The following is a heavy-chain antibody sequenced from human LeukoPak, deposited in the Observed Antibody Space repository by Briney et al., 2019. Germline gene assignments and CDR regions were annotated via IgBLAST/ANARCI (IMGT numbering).Heavy chain of an antibody. CDR3: ARYFYDSSGSYSEPYWYFDV. Sequence: ASVKVSCKASGYTFTNFAMNWVRQAPGQGLEYMGWINTHTGNPTYAQGFTGRFVLSLDTSVSTAYLQISSLQADDTAVYYCARYFYDSSGSYSEPYWYFDVWGRGTLVTVSS. D-gene: IGHD3-22*01. V-gene: IGHV7-4-1*02. CDR2: INTHTGNP. J-gene: IGHJ2*01. CDR1: GYTFTNFA.